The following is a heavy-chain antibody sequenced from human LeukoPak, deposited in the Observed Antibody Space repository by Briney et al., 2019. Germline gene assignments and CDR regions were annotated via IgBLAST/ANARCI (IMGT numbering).Heavy chain of an antibody. Sequence: PGGSLRLSCVASGFSFNTYAIHWVRQAPGKGLEWVALISYNGGRKEYAESVKGRFTIDRDSSKNTVLLQMNSLRPDDTAIYSCARQEARGYLYEGLDYWGQGTLVTVSS. D-gene: IGHD3-22*01. J-gene: IGHJ4*02. V-gene: IGHV3-30*03. CDR2: ISYNGGRK. CDR3: ARQEARGYLYEGLDY. CDR1: GFSFNTYA.